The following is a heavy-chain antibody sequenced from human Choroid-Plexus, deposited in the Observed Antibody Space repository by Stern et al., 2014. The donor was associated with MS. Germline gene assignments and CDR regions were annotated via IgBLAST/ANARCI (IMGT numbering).Heavy chain of an antibody. CDR3: AKDRQYLTYFFDH. CDR2: VSYDGSNK. V-gene: IGHV3-30*18. CDR1: GFTFGSCA. D-gene: IGHD2/OR15-2a*01. Sequence: VQLVESGGGVVQPGRPLRLSCVASGFTFGSCAMHWVRQAPGKGLEWVAGVSYDGSNKYYADSVKCRFPISRDNSQNTLYMQMSSLRPEDTAVYYCAKDRQYLTYFFDHWGQGSLVTVSS. J-gene: IGHJ5*02.